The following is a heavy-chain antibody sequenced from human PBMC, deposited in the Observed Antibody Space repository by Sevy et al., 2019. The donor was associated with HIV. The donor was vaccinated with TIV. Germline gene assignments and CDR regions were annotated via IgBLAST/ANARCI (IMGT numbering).Heavy chain of an antibody. CDR3: AKDHEDSSGWSINWFDP. D-gene: IGHD6-19*01. V-gene: IGHV3-23*01. Sequence: GGSLRLSCAASGFTFSSYAMSWVRQAPGKGLEWVSAIRGSGGSTYYADSVKGRFTISRDNSKNTLYLQMNGLRAEDTAVYYCAKDHEDSSGWSINWFDPWGQGTLVTVSS. J-gene: IGHJ5*02. CDR2: IRGSGGST. CDR1: GFTFSSYA.